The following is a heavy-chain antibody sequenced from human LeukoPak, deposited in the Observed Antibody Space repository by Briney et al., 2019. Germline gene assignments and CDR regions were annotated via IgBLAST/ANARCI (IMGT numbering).Heavy chain of an antibody. CDR3: ARGRGVRGVIITGY. D-gene: IGHD3-10*01. J-gene: IGHJ4*02. Sequence: GASVKVSCKASGYTFTSYDINWVRQATGQGLEWMGWMNPNSGNTGYAQKFQGRVTMTRNTSISTAYMELSSLRSEDTAVYYCARGRGVRGVIITGYWGQGTLVTVYS. V-gene: IGHV1-8*01. CDR2: MNPNSGNT. CDR1: GYTFTSYD.